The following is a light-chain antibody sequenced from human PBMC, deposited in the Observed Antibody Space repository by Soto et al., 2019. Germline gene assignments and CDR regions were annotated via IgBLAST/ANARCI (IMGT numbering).Light chain of an antibody. J-gene: IGKJ5*01. Sequence: EIVLTQSPATLSLSPGERATLSCRASQSINRSYLAWYQQRRGQAPRLLIYGTSSRATDIPDRFSGSGSGTDFTLTISRLEPEDFGVYYCQQYGIAPITFGQGTRLEIK. CDR2: GTS. CDR1: QSINRSY. V-gene: IGKV3-20*01. CDR3: QQYGIAPIT.